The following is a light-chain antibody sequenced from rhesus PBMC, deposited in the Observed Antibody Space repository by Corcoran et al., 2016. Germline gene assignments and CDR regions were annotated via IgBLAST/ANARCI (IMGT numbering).Light chain of an antibody. J-gene: IGKJ2*01. CDR2: EAS. Sequence: DIQMTQSPSSLSASVGDRVTITCRASQGITNDLAWYQQKPGETPKLLIYEASSLQSGIPSRFSGSGSGTDFTLTISSLQSDDFATYYCQPYYRTPYSFGQGTKVQTK. CDR3: QPYYRTPYS. CDR1: QGITND. V-gene: IGKV1-25*01.